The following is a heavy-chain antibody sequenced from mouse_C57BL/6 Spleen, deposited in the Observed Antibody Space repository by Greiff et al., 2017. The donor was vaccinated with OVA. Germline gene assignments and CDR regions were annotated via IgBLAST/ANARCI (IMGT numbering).Heavy chain of an antibody. CDR2: INPNNGGT. V-gene: IGHV1-22*01. CDR3: ARAYGRGYFDY. J-gene: IGHJ2*01. D-gene: IGHD1-1*01. CDR1: GYTFTDYN. Sequence: EVKLMESGPELVKPGASVKMSCKASGYTFTDYNMHWVKQSHGKSLEWIGYINPNNGGTSYNQKFKGKATLTVNKSSSTAYMELRSLTSEDSAVYYCARAYGRGYFDYWGQGTTLTVSS.